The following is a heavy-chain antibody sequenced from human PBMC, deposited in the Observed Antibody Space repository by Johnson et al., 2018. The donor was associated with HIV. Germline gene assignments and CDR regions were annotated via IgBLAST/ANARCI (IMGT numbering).Heavy chain of an antibody. CDR1: GFTFDDYA. D-gene: IGHD6-13*01. CDR3: ARVKQQVVRVGSDAFDI. Sequence: VESGGGLVQPGGSLRLSCAASGFTFDDYAMHWVRQAPGKGLEWVSGISWNSGSIGYADSVKGRFTISRDNSKNTLYLQMNSLRAEDTAVYYCARVKQQVVRVGSDAFDIWGQGTMVTVSS. V-gene: IGHV3-9*01. CDR2: ISWNSGSI. J-gene: IGHJ3*02.